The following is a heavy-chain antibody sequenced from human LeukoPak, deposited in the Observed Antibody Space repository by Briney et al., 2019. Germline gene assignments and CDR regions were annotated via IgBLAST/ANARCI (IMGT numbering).Heavy chain of an antibody. CDR3: ARAQVRGNSYSWFDP. D-gene: IGHD4-23*01. Sequence: SETLSLTCTVSGGSISGSSYYWGWIRQSPGKGLEWIGSIYYSGSTYYNPSLKSRVTISVDTSKNQFSLKLSSVTAADTAVYYCARAQVRGNSYSWFDPWGQGTLVTVSS. V-gene: IGHV4-39*01. CDR2: IYYSGST. J-gene: IGHJ5*02. CDR1: GGSISGSSYY.